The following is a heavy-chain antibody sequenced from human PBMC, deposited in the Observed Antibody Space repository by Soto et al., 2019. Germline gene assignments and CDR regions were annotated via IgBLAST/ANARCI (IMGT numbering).Heavy chain of an antibody. CDR2: ISGSGGST. CDR3: AKALGYIAVAGPEHIY. V-gene: IGHV3-23*01. CDR1: GFTFSSYA. D-gene: IGHD6-19*01. Sequence: GGSLRLSCAASGFTFSSYAMSWVRQAPGKGLEWVSAISGSGGSTYYADSVKGRFTISRDNSKNTLYLQMNSLRAEDTAVYYCAKALGYIAVAGPEHIYWGQGTTVTVSS. J-gene: IGHJ6*02.